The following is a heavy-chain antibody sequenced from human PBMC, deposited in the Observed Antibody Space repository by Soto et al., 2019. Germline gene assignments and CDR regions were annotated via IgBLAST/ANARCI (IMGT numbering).Heavy chain of an antibody. D-gene: IGHD5-18*01. J-gene: IGHJ6*02. CDR1: GFTFSSYG. Sequence: QVQLVESGGGVVQPGRSLRLSCAASGFTFSSYGMHWVRQAPGKGLEWVAVISYDGSNKYYADYVKGRFTISRDNSKNPLYLQMNSLRAEDTAVYYCAKVTGYSYADPKYFGMDVWGQGTTVTVSS. CDR2: ISYDGSNK. V-gene: IGHV3-30*18. CDR3: AKVTGYSYADPKYFGMDV.